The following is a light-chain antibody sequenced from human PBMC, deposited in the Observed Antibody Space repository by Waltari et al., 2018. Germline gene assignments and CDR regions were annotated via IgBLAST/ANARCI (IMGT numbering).Light chain of an antibody. V-gene: IGKV1-39*01. CDR1: QSISSF. Sequence: DIQMTQSQSSLSASVGDRVTITCRASQSISSFLNWYQQKPGKAPKLLIYAASSLQSGVPSRFSGSGSGTDFTLTINSLQPEDFATYYCQQSYSDSRTFGQGTKLEIK. CDR2: AAS. CDR3: QQSYSDSRT. J-gene: IGKJ2*02.